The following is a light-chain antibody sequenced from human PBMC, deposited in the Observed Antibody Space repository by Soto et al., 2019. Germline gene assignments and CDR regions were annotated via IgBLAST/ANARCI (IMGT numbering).Light chain of an antibody. J-gene: IGKJ1*01. CDR3: QQSYSTPRT. CDR2: AAS. CDR1: QSISSY. Sequence: DIQMTQSPSSLPASVGDIVTITCRASQSISSYLNWYQQKPGKAPKLLIYAASSLQSGVPPRFSGSGSGTDFTLTISSLQPEDFATYYCQQSYSTPRTFGQGTKVNI. V-gene: IGKV1-39*01.